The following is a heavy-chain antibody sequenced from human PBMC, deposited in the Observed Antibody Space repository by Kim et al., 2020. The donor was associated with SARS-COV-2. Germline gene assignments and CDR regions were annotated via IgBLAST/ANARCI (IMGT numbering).Heavy chain of an antibody. CDR3: ARSWMPNPWYNWFDP. D-gene: IGHD6-13*01. V-gene: IGHV4-34*01. J-gene: IGHJ5*02. CDR2: INHSGST. CDR1: GGSFSDYY. Sequence: SETLSLTCAVYGGSFSDYYWSWIRQPPGKGLEWIGEINHSGSTNFSPSLKSRVTISVDTSKDQFSLKLSSVTAADTAVYYCARSWMPNPWYNWFDPWGQGTLVTVSS.